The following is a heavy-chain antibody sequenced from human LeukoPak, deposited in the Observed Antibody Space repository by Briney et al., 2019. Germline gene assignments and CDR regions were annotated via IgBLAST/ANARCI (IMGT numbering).Heavy chain of an antibody. D-gene: IGHD6-6*01. V-gene: IGHV3-13*01. CDR1: GFTFSSSD. CDR3: ARAIPARRGENWFDS. Sequence: PGGSLRLSCAASGFTFSSSDMHWVRQATGKGLEWVSAIGPAGDTYYPGSVKGRFTISRENARNSLYLQMNSLRAGDTAFYYCARAIPARRGENWFDSWGQGTLVTVSS. CDR2: IGPAGDT. J-gene: IGHJ5*01.